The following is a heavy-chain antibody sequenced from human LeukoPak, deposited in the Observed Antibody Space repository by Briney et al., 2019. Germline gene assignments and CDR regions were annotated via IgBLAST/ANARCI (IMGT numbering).Heavy chain of an antibody. CDR1: GYTFASYD. CDR3: ARRRGYSGYEERFDY. CDR2: MNPNSGNT. V-gene: IGHV1-8*01. J-gene: IGHJ4*02. D-gene: IGHD5-12*01. Sequence: ASVKVSCKASGYTFASYDINWVRQATGQGLEWMGWMNPNSGNTGYAQKFQGRVTMTRNTSISTAYMELSSLRSEDTAVYYCARRRGYSGYEERFDYWGQGTLVTVSS.